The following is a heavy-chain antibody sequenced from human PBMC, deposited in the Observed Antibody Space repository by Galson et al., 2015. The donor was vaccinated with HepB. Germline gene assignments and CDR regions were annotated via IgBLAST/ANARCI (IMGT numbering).Heavy chain of an antibody. D-gene: IGHD2-15*01. V-gene: IGHV3-15*07. CDR2: IKSKTDGGTT. Sequence: SLRLSCAASGFTFSNAWMNWVRQAPGKGLEWVGRIKSKTDGGTTDYAAPVKGRFTISRDDSKNTLYLQMNSLKTEDTAVYYCTTGLKTAIRGLLLGAVAATDYWDQGTLVTVSS. CDR1: GFTFSNAW. J-gene: IGHJ4*02. CDR3: TTGLKTAIRGLLLGAVAATDY.